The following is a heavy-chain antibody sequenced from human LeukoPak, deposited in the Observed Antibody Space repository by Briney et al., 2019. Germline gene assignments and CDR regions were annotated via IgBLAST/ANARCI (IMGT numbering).Heavy chain of an antibody. CDR1: GYTFIDSY. Sequence: ASVKVSCKASGYTFIDSYMHWVRQAPGQGLEWLGWINPNSGGTNYAQRFRGRVTMTRDTSISTVYMELSRLTSDDTAVYYCARPHGVDGTDVFQRWGQGTLVTVSS. J-gene: IGHJ1*01. CDR3: ARPHGVDGTDVFQR. CDR2: INPNSGGT. V-gene: IGHV1-2*02. D-gene: IGHD1-1*01.